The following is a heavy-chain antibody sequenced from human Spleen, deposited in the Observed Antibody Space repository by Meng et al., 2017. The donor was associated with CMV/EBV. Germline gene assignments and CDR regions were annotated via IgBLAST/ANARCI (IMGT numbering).Heavy chain of an antibody. Sequence: SETLSLTCTVSGGSISSSSYYWGWIRQPPGKGLEWIGSISYSGSTYYNPSLKSRVTISVDTSKNQFSLKLNSVTAADTAVYYCARDGIYDITGDYWGQGTLVTVSS. CDR1: GGSISSSSYY. CDR2: ISYSGST. J-gene: IGHJ4*02. D-gene: IGHD3-9*01. CDR3: ARDGIYDITGDY. V-gene: IGHV4-39*07.